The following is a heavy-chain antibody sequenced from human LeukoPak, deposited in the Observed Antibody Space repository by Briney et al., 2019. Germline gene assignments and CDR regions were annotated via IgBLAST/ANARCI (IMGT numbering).Heavy chain of an antibody. Sequence: ASVKVSCKASGYTFTGYYMHWVRQAPGQGLEWMGWIIPVFGTPNYAQKFQGRVTISADDSTTTAYMELSSLRSKDTAVYYCARVTDYTMGGTAFDIWGQGTMVTVSS. CDR3: ARVTDYTMGGTAFDI. CDR1: GYTFTGYY. CDR2: IIPVFGTP. J-gene: IGHJ3*02. V-gene: IGHV1-69*13. D-gene: IGHD4-11*01.